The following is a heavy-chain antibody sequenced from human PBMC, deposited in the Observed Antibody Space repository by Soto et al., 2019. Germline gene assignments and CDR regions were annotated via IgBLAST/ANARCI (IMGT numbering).Heavy chain of an antibody. D-gene: IGHD1-26*01. CDR3: VKEGKMGVEGFDF. CDR2: VRGDFVTT. V-gene: IGHV3-23*01. CDR1: GFTFSDHA. J-gene: IGHJ4*02. Sequence: GGSLRLSCATSGFTFSDHAMHWVRQAPGEGLEWVSGVRGDFVTTPYADSVKGRFTISRDNSKNTLYLQMNSLRAEDTAIYYCVKEGKMGVEGFDFWGQGTLGTASS.